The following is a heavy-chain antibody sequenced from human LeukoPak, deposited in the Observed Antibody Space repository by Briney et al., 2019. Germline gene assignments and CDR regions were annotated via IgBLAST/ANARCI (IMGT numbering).Heavy chain of an antibody. D-gene: IGHD6-19*01. CDR2: ISAYNGNT. CDR1: GYTFTSYG. Sequence: ASVKVSCKASGYTFTSYGISWVRQAPGQGLEWMGWISAYNGNTNYAQKLQGRVTMATDTSTSTAHMELRSLRSDDTAVYYCARSRGSSGWYENDAFDIWGQGTMVTVSS. V-gene: IGHV1-18*01. J-gene: IGHJ3*02. CDR3: ARSRGSSGWYENDAFDI.